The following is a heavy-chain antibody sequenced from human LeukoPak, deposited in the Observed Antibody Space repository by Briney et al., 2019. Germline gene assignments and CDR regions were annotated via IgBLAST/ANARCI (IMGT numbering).Heavy chain of an antibody. V-gene: IGHV6-1*01. J-gene: IGHJ6*04. CDR2: TYYRSKWYN. CDR3: ATGTTGTGRGLDI. CDR1: GDSVSSSSAA. D-gene: IGHD1-1*01. Sequence: SQTLSLTCAISGDSVSSSSAAWNWIRQSPSRGLEWLGRTYYRSKWYNDYAESVKSRITINPDTSKNQFSLQLNSVTPEDTALYYCATGTTGTGRGLDIWGKGTTVIVSS.